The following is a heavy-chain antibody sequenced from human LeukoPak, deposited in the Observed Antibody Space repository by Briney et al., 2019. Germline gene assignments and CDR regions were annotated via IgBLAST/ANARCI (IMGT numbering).Heavy chain of an antibody. CDR2: IYTSGST. CDR3: ARDSSAEYYDILTGYSYFDY. Sequence: SGTLSLTCTVSGGSISSYYWSWIRQPAGKGLEWIGRIYTSGSTNYNPSLKSRVTMSVDTSKNQFSLKLSSVTAADTAVYYCARDSSAEYYDILTGYSYFDYWGQGTLVTASS. CDR1: GGSISSYY. J-gene: IGHJ4*02. D-gene: IGHD3-9*01. V-gene: IGHV4-4*07.